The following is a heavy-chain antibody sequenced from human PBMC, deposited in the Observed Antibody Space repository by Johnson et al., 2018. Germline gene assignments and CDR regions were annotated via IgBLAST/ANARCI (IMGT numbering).Heavy chain of an antibody. D-gene: IGHD3-10*01. Sequence: VQLQESGGDLVQPGGSLRLSCAASGFTFSSYWMHWVRQAPGKGLVWVSRINSDGSSTSYADSVKGRFTISRDNAKNTLYLQMNSLRAEDTAVYYCAIYGSGDAFDIWGQGTMVTVSS. J-gene: IGHJ3*02. V-gene: IGHV3-74*01. CDR3: AIYGSGDAFDI. CDR2: INSDGSST. CDR1: GFTFSSYW.